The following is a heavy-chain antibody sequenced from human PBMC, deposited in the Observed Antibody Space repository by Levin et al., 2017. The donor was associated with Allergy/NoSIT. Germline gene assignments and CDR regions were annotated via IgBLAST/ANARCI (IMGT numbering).Heavy chain of an antibody. CDR3: AKDRFCSGGSCAGGFDY. CDR1: GFTFSSYG. Sequence: PGGSLRLSCAASGFTFSSYGMHWVRQAPGKGLEWVAVISYDGSNKNYADSVKGRFTISRDNSKNTLYLQMNSLRAEDTAVYYCAKDRFCSGGSCAGGFDYWGQGTLVTVSS. V-gene: IGHV3-30*18. D-gene: IGHD2-15*01. J-gene: IGHJ4*02. CDR2: ISYDGSNK.